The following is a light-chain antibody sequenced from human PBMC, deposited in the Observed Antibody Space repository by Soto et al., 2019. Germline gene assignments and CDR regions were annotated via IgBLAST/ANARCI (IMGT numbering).Light chain of an antibody. CDR1: QSISSSY. CDR2: CTS. V-gene: IGKV3-20*01. Sequence: EIVLTQSPGTLSLSPGEGATLSCRASQSISSSYLAWYQQKPGLAPRLLIYCTSSRAPGIPDRFSGTGFGTDFNLSIRRLEPEDFAVYFCQKYGNSPLSFGGGTNVEIK. CDR3: QKYGNSPLS. J-gene: IGKJ4*01.